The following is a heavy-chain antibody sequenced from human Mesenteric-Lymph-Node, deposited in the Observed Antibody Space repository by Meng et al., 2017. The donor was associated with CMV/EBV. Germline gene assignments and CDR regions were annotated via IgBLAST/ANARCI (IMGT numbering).Heavy chain of an antibody. D-gene: IGHD3-3*01. CDR2: IYSGGST. CDR1: GFTVSSNY. CDR3: ARDQQKYGFWYYGMDV. V-gene: IGHV3-53*01. J-gene: IGHJ6*02. Sequence: GESLKISCAASGFTVSSNYMSWVRQAPGKGLEWVSGIYSGGSTYCADSVKGRFTISRDNAENSLYLQMNSLRVEDTAVYYCARDQQKYGFWYYGMDVWGQGTTVTVSS.